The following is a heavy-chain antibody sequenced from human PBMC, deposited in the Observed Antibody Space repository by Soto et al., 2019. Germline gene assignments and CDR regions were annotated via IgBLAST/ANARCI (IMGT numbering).Heavy chain of an antibody. CDR3: ARGYYDSGHGYDL. V-gene: IGHV5-51*01. Sequence: GESLKISCTGPGHILSNHWSAWVRQTPGKGLEWMGLIFTRDSETKYSPSFQGHVSFSVDNSINTVYLQWTSLKTADTGMYFCARGYYDSGHGYDLWGQGTLVTVSS. D-gene: IGHD3-10*01. CDR1: GHILSNHW. CDR2: IFTRDSET. J-gene: IGHJ5*02.